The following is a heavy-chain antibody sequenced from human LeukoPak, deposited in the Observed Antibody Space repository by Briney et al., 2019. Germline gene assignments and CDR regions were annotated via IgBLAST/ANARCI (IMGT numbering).Heavy chain of an antibody. V-gene: IGHV3-11*06. D-gene: IGHD4-17*01. CDR2: ISSSRNYT. Sequence: GGSLRLSCAASGFTFSDYYMSWIRQAPGKGLEWVSYISSSRNYTNYADSVKGRFAISRDNAKNSLYLQMNSLRAEDTAVYYCARGGIYGDSLRYWGQGTLVTVS. CDR3: ARGGIYGDSLRY. J-gene: IGHJ4*02. CDR1: GFTFSDYY.